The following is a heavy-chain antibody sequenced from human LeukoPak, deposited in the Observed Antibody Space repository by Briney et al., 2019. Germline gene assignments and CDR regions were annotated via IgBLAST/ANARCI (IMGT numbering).Heavy chain of an antibody. CDR2: IYYSGST. Sequence: PSQTLSLTCTVSGGSISSGDYYWSWIRQPPGKGLEWIGYIYYSGSTYYNPSLKSQVTISVDTSKNQFSLKLSSVTAADTAVYYCARSQEMATMFVDYWGQGTLVTVSS. CDR3: ARSQEMATMFVDY. J-gene: IGHJ4*02. V-gene: IGHV4-30-4*08. CDR1: GGSISSGDYY. D-gene: IGHD5-24*01.